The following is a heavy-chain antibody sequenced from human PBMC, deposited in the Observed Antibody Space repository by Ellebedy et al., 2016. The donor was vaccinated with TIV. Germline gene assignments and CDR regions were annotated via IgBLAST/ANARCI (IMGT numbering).Heavy chain of an antibody. CDR2: IRSKAYGGTT. CDR1: GFTFGDYA. J-gene: IGHJ5*02. D-gene: IGHD4-17*01. V-gene: IGHV3-49*03. CDR3: TRDVYGDYLVGGPENWFDP. Sequence: PGGSLRLSCTASGFTFGDYAMSRFRQAPGKGLEWVGFIRSKAYGGTTEYAASVKGRFTISRDDSKSIAYLQMNSLKTEDTAVYYCTRDVYGDYLVGGPENWFDPWGQGTLVTVSS.